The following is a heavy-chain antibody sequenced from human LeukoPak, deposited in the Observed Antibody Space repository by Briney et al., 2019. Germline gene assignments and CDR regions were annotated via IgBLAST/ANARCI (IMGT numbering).Heavy chain of an antibody. J-gene: IGHJ4*02. Sequence: PSETLSLTCTVSGVSVSSGSYDWGWLRQPRGKGREWIGYIYYSGSTNYNPSLKSRVTISVDTSKTQFSLKLSSVTAADTAVYYCAREPCSGGSCYGFDYWGQGTLVTVSS. V-gene: IGHV4-61*01. CDR3: AREPCSGGSCYGFDY. CDR2: IYYSGST. D-gene: IGHD2-15*01. CDR1: GVSVSSGSYD.